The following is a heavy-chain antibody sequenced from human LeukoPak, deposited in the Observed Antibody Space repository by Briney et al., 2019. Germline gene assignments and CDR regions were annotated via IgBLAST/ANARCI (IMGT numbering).Heavy chain of an antibody. CDR1: GFTFSSYS. Sequence: GGSLRLSCAASGFTFSSYSMNWVRQAPGKGLEWVSYISSSSSTIYYADSVKGRFTISRDNAKNSLYLQMNSLRAEDTAVYYCAKGVDYGDYPFDYWGQGTLVTVSS. CDR2: ISSSSSTI. D-gene: IGHD4-17*01. CDR3: AKGVDYGDYPFDY. J-gene: IGHJ4*02. V-gene: IGHV3-48*01.